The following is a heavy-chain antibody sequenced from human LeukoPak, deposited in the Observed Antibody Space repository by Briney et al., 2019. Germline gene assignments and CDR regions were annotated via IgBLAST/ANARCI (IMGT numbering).Heavy chain of an antibody. V-gene: IGHV1-69*13. J-gene: IGHJ4*02. Sequence: SVKVSCKASGGTFSSYAISWVRQAPGQGLEWMGGIIPIFGTANYAQKFQGRVTITADESTSTAYMELSSLRSEDTAVYYCAIRIAAAGIEYWGQGTVVSVSS. D-gene: IGHD6-13*01. CDR3: AIRIAAAGIEY. CDR2: IIPIFGTA. CDR1: GGTFSSYA.